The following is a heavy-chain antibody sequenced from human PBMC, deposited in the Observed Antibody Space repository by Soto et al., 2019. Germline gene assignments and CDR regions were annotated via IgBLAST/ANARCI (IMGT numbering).Heavy chain of an antibody. CDR3: ASEYGSGSPVY. D-gene: IGHD3-10*01. V-gene: IGHV3-48*03. Sequence: VQLVASGGGLVQPGGSLRLSCAASGLTFSSYEMNWVRQAPGKGLEWVSYISSGGGTTYYADSVKGRFTISRDNAKNSLYLQMKSRSPGDTALYFWASEYGSGSPVYGGQGTLVTVSS. CDR1: GLTFSSYE. J-gene: IGHJ4*02. CDR2: ISSGGGTT.